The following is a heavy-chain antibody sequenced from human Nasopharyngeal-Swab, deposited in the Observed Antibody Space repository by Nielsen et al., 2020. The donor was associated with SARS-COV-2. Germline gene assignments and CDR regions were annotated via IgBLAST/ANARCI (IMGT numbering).Heavy chain of an antibody. Sequence: GESLKISCAASGFTFSSYGMHWVRQAPGKGLEWVAFIRYDGSNKYYADSVKGRFTISRDNSKNTLYLQMNSLRAEDTAVYYCASISPKTNSGSYLGGFDYWGQGTLVTVSS. J-gene: IGHJ4*02. CDR2: IRYDGSNK. V-gene: IGHV3-30*02. CDR3: ASISPKTNSGSYLGGFDY. CDR1: GFTFSSYG. D-gene: IGHD1-26*01.